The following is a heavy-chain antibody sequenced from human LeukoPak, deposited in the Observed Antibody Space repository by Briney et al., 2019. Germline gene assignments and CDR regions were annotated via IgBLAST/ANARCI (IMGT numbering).Heavy chain of an antibody. V-gene: IGHV7-4-1*02. D-gene: IGHD3-16*02. CDR3: ARAFQSLGGLSLPDY. J-gene: IGHJ4*02. CDR2: IHPSTRKP. Sequence: GASVKVSCKAAGYSFTNYAMNGVGQAPGQGGEGMGWIHPSTRKPTYAQGFTGRFVFSLDTSLSTTYLQISSLKAEDTAVYFCARAFQSLGGLSLPDYWGQGTLLTVSS. CDR1: GYSFTNYA.